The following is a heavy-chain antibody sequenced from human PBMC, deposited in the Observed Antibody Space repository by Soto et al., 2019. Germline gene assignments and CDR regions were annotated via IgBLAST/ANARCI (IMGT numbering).Heavy chain of an antibody. CDR1: GYTFTSYY. D-gene: IGHD3-9*01. CDR3: ARGVVLRYFDWLSRFDY. V-gene: IGHV1-46*01. Sequence: ASVKVSCKASGYTFTSYYMHWVRQAPGQGLEWMGIINPSGGSTSYAQKFQGRVTMTRDTSTSTVYMELSSLRSEDTAVYYCARGVVLRYFDWLSRFDYWGQGTLVTVSS. J-gene: IGHJ4*02. CDR2: INPSGGST.